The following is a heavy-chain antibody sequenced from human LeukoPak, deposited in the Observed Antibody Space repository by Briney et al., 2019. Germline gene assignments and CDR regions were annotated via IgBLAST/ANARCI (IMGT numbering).Heavy chain of an antibody. CDR1: GGSISSSSYY. J-gene: IGHJ6*03. CDR3: ARFYTTSQYGSGYMDV. Sequence: SETLSLTCTVSGGSISSSSYYWGWTRQPPGKGLEWIGSMSYSGSTYYNPSLKSRVTIAVDTSKTQFSLKLSSVTAADTAVYYCARFYTTSQYGSGYMDVWGKGTTVTVSS. D-gene: IGHD3-10*01. V-gene: IGHV4-39*01. CDR2: MSYSGST.